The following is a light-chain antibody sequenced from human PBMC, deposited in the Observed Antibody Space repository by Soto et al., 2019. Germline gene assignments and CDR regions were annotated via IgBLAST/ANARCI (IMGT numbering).Light chain of an antibody. CDR3: QQYNNDPLT. CDR2: DAS. J-gene: IGKJ5*01. Sequence: AIPLTQSPSSLSASVGDRATITCRASQSISSALAWYKQKPGKAPKLLIYDASSLESGVPSRFSGSGSGTDFTLTISSLQPEDFATYYCQQYNNDPLTFGQGTRLEIK. V-gene: IGKV1D-13*01. CDR1: QSISSA.